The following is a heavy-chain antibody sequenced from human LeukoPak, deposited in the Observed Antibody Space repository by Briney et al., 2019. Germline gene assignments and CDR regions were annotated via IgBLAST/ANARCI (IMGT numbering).Heavy chain of an antibody. J-gene: IGHJ5*02. CDR2: ISSTSNTI. CDR1: GFTFSSYS. V-gene: IGHV3-48*02. Sequence: PGGSLRLSCAASGFTFSSYSMNWVRQAPGKGLEWVSYISSTSNTIYYVDSVRGRFTISRDNAKNSLYLQMNSLRDEDTAVYYCATDSAPWGQGTLVTVSS. CDR3: ATDSAP. D-gene: IGHD6-25*01.